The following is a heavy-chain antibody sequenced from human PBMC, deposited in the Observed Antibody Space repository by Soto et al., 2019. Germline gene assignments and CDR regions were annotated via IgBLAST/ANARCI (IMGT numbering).Heavy chain of an antibody. V-gene: IGHV3-33*01. CDR2: IWYDGSNK. J-gene: IGHJ4*02. CDR1: GFTFSSYG. Sequence: QVQLVESGGGVVQPGRSLRLSCAASGFTFSSYGMHWVRQAPGKGLEWVAVIWYDGSNKYYADSVKGRFTISRDNSKNTLYLQMNSLRAEDTAVYYCARDRPHSSGLDYWGQGTLVTVSS. D-gene: IGHD6-19*01. CDR3: ARDRPHSSGLDY.